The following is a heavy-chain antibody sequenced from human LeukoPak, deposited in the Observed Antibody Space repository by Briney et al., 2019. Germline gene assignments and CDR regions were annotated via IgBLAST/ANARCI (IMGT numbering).Heavy chain of an antibody. CDR1: GFSLRSSE. CDR2: INSADNVQ. V-gene: IGHV3-48*03. J-gene: IGHJ5*02. D-gene: IGHD2-8*01. Sequence: GGSLRLSCATSGFSLRSSEMNWVRQAPGKGPEWVAHINSADNVQYYTDSVRGRFTMSRDNAKDLLYLQMNSLRDEDTAVYYCARDTVNGPFVISLDLWGQGVLVTVSS. CDR3: ARDTVNGPFVISLDL.